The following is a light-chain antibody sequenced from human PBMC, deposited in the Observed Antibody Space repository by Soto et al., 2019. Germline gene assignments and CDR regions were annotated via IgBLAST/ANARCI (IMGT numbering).Light chain of an antibody. Sequence: EIVLTQSPGTLSLSPGERATLSCRASQSVSNSYLAWYQQKPGQASRLLIYGASSRATGIPDRFSGSGSGTDFTLTISRLEPEDFAVYYCQQYGSPPWTFGQGTKVEIK. CDR1: QSVSNSY. V-gene: IGKV3-20*01. J-gene: IGKJ1*01. CDR3: QQYGSPPWT. CDR2: GAS.